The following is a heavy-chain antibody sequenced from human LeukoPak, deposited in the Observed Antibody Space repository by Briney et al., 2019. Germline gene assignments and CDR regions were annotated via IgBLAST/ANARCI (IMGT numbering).Heavy chain of an antibody. Sequence: GGSLRLSCAASGFTFSSYAMSWVRQAPGKGLEWVSAISGSGGSTYYADSVKGRFTISRDNSKNTLYLQMNSLRAEDTAVYYCAKEDVLLWFGVEKKYFQHWGQGTLVTVSS. CDR1: GFTFSSYA. D-gene: IGHD3-10*01. J-gene: IGHJ1*01. CDR2: ISGSGGST. CDR3: AKEDVLLWFGVEKKYFQH. V-gene: IGHV3-23*01.